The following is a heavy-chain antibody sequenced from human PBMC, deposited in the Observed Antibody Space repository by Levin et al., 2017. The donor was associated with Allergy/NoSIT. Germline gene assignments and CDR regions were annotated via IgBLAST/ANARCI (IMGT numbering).Heavy chain of an antibody. CDR1: GFIFSTYS. CDR3: ARDSNGVNNYDYYYGMDV. CDR2: ISSTGSYI. Sequence: GESLKISCAASGFIFSTYSMNWVRQAPGKGLEWVSSISSTGSYIHYADSLKGRFTISRDNAKNSLYLQMNSLRAEDTAVYYCARDSNGVNNYDYYYGMDVWGHGTTVTVSS. V-gene: IGHV3-21*01. J-gene: IGHJ6*02. D-gene: IGHD2-8*01.